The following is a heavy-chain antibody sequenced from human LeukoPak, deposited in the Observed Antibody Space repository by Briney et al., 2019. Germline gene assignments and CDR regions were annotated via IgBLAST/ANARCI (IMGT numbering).Heavy chain of an antibody. V-gene: IGHV1-2*02. J-gene: IGHJ6*03. Sequence: ASVKVSCTASGYTFTVYNMHLVRHAPGQGLGWMGWINPNSGGTNYAQKFQGRVTMTRDTSISTAYMELSRLRSDDTAVYYCARAPRVNYYYYMDVWGKGTTVTVSS. CDR1: GYTFTVYN. CDR2: INPNSGGT. CDR3: ARAPRVNYYYYMDV. D-gene: IGHD3-10*01.